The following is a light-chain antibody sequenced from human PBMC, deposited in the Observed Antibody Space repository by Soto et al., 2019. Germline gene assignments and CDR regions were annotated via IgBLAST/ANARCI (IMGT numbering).Light chain of an antibody. Sequence: QAVLTQPPSASGSPGQSVTISCTGTSSDVGGYNYVSWYQQHPGKAPKLMIYEVSKRPSGVPDRFSGSKSGNTASLTVSGLRAEDEADYYCSSYAGSNNKVFGTGTKLTVL. V-gene: IGLV2-8*01. CDR3: SSYAGSNNKV. CDR2: EVS. CDR1: SSDVGGYNY. J-gene: IGLJ1*01.